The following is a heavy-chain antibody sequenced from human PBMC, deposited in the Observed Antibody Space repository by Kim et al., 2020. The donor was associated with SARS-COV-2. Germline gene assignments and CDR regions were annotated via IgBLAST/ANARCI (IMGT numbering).Heavy chain of an antibody. J-gene: IGHJ5*02. Sequence: GESLKISCKGSGYSFTSYWISWVRQMPGKGLEWMGRIDPSDSYTNYSPSFQGHVTISADKSISTAYLQWSSLKASDTAMYYCARGGVRGVIGNWFDPWGQGTLVTVAS. CDR2: IDPSDSYT. V-gene: IGHV5-10-1*01. CDR1: GYSFTSYW. D-gene: IGHD3-10*01. CDR3: ARGGVRGVIGNWFDP.